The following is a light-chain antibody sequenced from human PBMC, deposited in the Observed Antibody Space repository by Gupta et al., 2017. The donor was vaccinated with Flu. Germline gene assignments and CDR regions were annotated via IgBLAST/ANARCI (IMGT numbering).Light chain of an antibody. V-gene: IGKV4-1*01. CDR2: WAS. CDR3: QQDDSTPRT. J-gene: IGKJ1*01. CDR1: QSVLYSSNNKNY. Sequence: DIVMTQSPDSLAVSLGERATINCKSSQSVLYSSNNKNYLAWYQQKPGQPPKLRIYWASTRESGVPDRFSGSGSGTDFTLTISSLQAEDVAVYYCQQDDSTPRTFGQGTKVEIK.